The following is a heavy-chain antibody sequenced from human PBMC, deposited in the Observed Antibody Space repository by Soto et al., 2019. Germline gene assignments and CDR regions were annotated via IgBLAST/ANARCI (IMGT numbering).Heavy chain of an antibody. Sequence: RFIQQPPGKGLEWIGYMYYSGTTYYNPSLKSRVTMSVDTSKNQFSLKVTSMTAVDTAVYYCANLLGHDFWSGHTILDTWGQAILVTVSS. V-gene: IGHV4-28*01. D-gene: IGHD3-3*01. CDR2: MYYSGTT. J-gene: IGHJ5*02. CDR3: ANLLGHDFWSGHTILDT.